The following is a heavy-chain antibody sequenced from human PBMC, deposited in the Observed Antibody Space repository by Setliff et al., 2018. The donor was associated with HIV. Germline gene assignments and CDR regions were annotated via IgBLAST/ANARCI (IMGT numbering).Heavy chain of an antibody. V-gene: IGHV1-18*01. Sequence: ASVKVSCKASGYTFMSYGISWVRQARGQGLEWMGWMSAYNGNTNYAQKFQGRVTMTTDTSTSTAYMELRSLRSDDTAVYYCAREIGDYYDSSGYYPPTDYYYGMDVWGQGTTVTVSS. J-gene: IGHJ6*02. CDR2: MSAYNGNT. CDR3: AREIGDYYDSSGYYPPTDYYYGMDV. D-gene: IGHD3-22*01. CDR1: GYTFMSYG.